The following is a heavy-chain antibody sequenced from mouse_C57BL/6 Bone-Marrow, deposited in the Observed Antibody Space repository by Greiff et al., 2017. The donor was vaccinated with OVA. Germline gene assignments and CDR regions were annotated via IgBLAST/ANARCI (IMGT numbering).Heavy chain of an antibody. D-gene: IGHD1-1*01. V-gene: IGHV14-4*01. CDR3: TTRGGSSYGRIMDY. Sequence: VQLQQSGAELVRPGASVKLSCTASGFNIKDDYMHWVKQRPEQGLEWIGWIDPENGDTEYASKFQGKATITADTSSNTAYLQLSSLTSEDTAVYYCTTRGGSSYGRIMDYWGQGTSVTVSS. J-gene: IGHJ4*01. CDR1: GFNIKDDY. CDR2: IDPENGDT.